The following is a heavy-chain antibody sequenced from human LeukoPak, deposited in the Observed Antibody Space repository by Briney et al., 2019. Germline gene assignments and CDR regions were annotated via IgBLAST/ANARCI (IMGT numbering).Heavy chain of an antibody. CDR3: ARDLGQHNWFDP. CDR1: GGTFSSYA. Sequence: GASVKVSCKASGGTFSSYAISWVRQAPGQGLEWMGKIIPISGTANYAQKFQGRVTITTDESTSTAYKELSSLRSEDTAVYYCARDLGQHNWFDPWGQGTLVTVSS. CDR2: IIPISGTA. V-gene: IGHV1-69*05. D-gene: IGHD6-13*01. J-gene: IGHJ5*02.